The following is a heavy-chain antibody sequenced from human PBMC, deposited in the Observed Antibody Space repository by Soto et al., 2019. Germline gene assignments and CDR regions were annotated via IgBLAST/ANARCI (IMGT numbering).Heavy chain of an antibody. V-gene: IGHV3-30*18. J-gene: IGHJ3*02. CDR1: GFTFSSYG. D-gene: IGHD2-2*01. CDR3: AKDLASRLGYCSSTSCSLIDAFDI. Sequence: QVQLVKSGGGVVQPGRSLRLSCAASGFTFSSYGMHWVRQAPGKGLEWVAVISYDGSNKYYADSVKGRFTISRDNSKNTLYLQMNSLRAEDTAVYYCAKDLASRLGYCSSTSCSLIDAFDIWGQGTIVTVSS. CDR2: ISYDGSNK.